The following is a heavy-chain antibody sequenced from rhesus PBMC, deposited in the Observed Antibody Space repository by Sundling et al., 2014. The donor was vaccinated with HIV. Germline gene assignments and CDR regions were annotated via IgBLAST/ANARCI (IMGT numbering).Heavy chain of an antibody. Sequence: EVQLVESGGGLAEPGGSLRLSCAASGFTFRSHYMYWVRQAPGKGLECVSEINTGGGSTYYADSVKGRFTISRDNSENTLSLQMNSLRVEDTAVYYCVKGGYSGHFEHWGQGVLVAVSS. CDR2: INTGGGST. CDR3: VKGGYSGHFEH. CDR1: GFTFRSHY. J-gene: IGHJ4*01. D-gene: IGHD5-42*01. V-gene: IGHV3S42*01.